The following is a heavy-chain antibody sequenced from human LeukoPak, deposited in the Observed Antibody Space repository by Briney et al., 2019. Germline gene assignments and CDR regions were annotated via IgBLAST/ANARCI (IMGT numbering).Heavy chain of an antibody. Sequence: GASVKVSCKASGYTFAGYYMHWVRQAPGQGLEWMGWINPNSGGTNYAQKFQGRVTMTEDTSTDTAYMELSSLRSEDTAVYYCATDPFTFVGATGEVGYWGQGTLVTVSS. D-gene: IGHD1-26*01. CDR2: INPNSGGT. CDR3: ATDPFTFVGATGEVGY. CDR1: GYTFAGYY. J-gene: IGHJ4*02. V-gene: IGHV1-2*02.